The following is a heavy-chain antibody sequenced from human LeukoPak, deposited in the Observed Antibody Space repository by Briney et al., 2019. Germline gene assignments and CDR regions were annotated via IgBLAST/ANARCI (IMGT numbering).Heavy chain of an antibody. J-gene: IGHJ6*03. CDR3: AKSGSFTYYYYMDV. CDR2: IRCDGSNK. Sequence: PGGSLRLSCAASGFTFSSYGMHWVRQAPGKGLEWVAFIRCDGSNKYYADSVKGRFTISRDNSKNTLYLQMNSLRAEDTAVYYCAKSGSFTYYYYMDVWGKGTTVTVS. V-gene: IGHV3-30*02. CDR1: GFTFSSYG. D-gene: IGHD6-25*01.